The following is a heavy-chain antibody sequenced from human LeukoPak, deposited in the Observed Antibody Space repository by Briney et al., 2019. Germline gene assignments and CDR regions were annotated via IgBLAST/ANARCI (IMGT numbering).Heavy chain of an antibody. CDR2: IYPDGRT. CDR3: ATLKGWYGEGCFDC. J-gene: IGHJ4*02. D-gene: IGHD3-10*01. V-gene: IGHV3-53*01. CDR1: GVTVSSIY. Sequence: PGESLRLSCAASGVTVSSIYMGWVRQAPGKGLDWVSVIYPDGRTYYTESVKGRFTISRDSSDNSLFLQMNSMRAEDTAVYYCATLKGWYGEGCFDCWGQGTLVTVS.